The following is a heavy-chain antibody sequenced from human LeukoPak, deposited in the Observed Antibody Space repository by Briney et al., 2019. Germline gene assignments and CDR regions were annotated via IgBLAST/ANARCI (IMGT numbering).Heavy chain of an antibody. CDR3: ARDRAYYGSGSPHAFDI. Sequence: SETLSLTCTVSGGSISSYYWSWIRQPAGKGLEWIGRIYTSGSTNYNPSLKSRVTMSVDTSKNQFSLKLSSATAADTAVYYCARDRAYYGSGSPHAFDIWGQGTMVTVSS. V-gene: IGHV4-4*07. D-gene: IGHD3-10*01. CDR1: GGSISSYY. J-gene: IGHJ3*02. CDR2: IYTSGST.